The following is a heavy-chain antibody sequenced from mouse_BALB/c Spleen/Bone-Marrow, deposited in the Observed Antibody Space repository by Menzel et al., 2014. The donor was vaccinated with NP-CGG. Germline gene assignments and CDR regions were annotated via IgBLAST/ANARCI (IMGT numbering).Heavy chain of an antibody. CDR1: GFSSTTYG. J-gene: IGHJ2*02. CDR3: ARNYDYDAYYFDY. V-gene: IGHV2-2*02. Sequence: VQGVESGPGLVQPSQSLSIPCTVSGFSSTTYGIHWVRQSPGRGLEWLGVILSGGSSDYNAAFISRVSINKDNSKSQVFFKMNSLQANDTAIYYCARNYDYDAYYFDYWGQGTFITVSS. CDR2: ILSGGSS. D-gene: IGHD2-4*01.